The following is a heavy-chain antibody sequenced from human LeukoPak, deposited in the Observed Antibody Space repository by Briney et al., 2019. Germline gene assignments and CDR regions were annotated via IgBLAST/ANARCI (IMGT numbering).Heavy chain of an antibody. V-gene: IGHV1-69*05. CDR1: GGTFSSYA. Sequence: SVKVSCKASGGTFSSYAISWVRQAPGQGLEWMGGIIPIFGTANYAQKFQGRVTITTDESTSTAYMELSSLRSEDTAVYYCARGGGTGDGYNNFDYWGQGTLVTVSS. CDR3: ARGGGTGDGYNNFDY. J-gene: IGHJ4*02. D-gene: IGHD5-24*01. CDR2: IIPIFGTA.